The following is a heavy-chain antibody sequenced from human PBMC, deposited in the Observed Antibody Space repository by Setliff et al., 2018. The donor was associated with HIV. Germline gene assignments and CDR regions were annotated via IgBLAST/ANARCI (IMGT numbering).Heavy chain of an antibody. D-gene: IGHD6-13*01. CDR3: ARERAALHYFDY. Sequence: SETLSLTCTVSGYSISSGYHWGWIRQPPGKGLEWIGSIFYSGGTYYNPSPKSRVTISVHTSKNQFSLKVSSVAAADTAVYYCARERAALHYFDYWGQGTLVTVSS. J-gene: IGHJ4*02. CDR2: IFYSGGT. V-gene: IGHV4-38-2*02. CDR1: GYSISSGYH.